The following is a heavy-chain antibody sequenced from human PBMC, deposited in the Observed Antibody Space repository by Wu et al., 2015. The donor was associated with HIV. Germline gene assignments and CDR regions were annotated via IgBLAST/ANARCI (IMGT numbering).Heavy chain of an antibody. V-gene: IGHV1-2*02. D-gene: IGHD5-12*01. Sequence: QVQLVQSGAEVKKPGASVKVSCKASGYTFTGYYMHWVRQAPGQGLEWMGWINPNSGGTNYAQKFQGRVTMTRDTSISTAYMELSRLRSDDTAVYYCARPSGYGVAFGHSSYAWWGQGTLVTVSS. CDR1: GYTFTGYY. CDR3: ARPSGYGVAFGHSSYAW. J-gene: IGHJ4*02. CDR2: INPNSGGT.